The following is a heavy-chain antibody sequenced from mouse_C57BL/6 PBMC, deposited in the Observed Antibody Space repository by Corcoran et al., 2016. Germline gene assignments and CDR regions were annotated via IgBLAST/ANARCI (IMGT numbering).Heavy chain of an antibody. CDR1: GYTFTDYY. Sequence: EVQLQQSGPELVKPGASVKISCKASGYTFTDYYMNWVKQSHGKSLEWIGDINHNNGGTSYNQKFKGKATLTVDKSSSTAYMELRSLTSDDSAVYYCARGGVFYFDYWGQGTTLTVSS. V-gene: IGHV1-26*01. CDR2: INHNNGGT. J-gene: IGHJ2*01. CDR3: ARGGVFYFDY.